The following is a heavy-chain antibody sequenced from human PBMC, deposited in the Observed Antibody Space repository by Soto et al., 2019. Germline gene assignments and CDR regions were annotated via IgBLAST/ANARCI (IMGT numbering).Heavy chain of an antibody. Sequence: GGSLRLSCAASGFTFSNYWMSWVRQAPGKGLEWVANIKQDGSEKYYVDSVKGRFTISRDNAKNSLYLQMKSLRAEDTAVYYCAREYGDYLSAFDIWGQGTMVTVSS. CDR3: AREYGDYLSAFDI. J-gene: IGHJ3*02. D-gene: IGHD4-17*01. CDR1: GFTFSNYW. CDR2: IKQDGSEK. V-gene: IGHV3-7*05.